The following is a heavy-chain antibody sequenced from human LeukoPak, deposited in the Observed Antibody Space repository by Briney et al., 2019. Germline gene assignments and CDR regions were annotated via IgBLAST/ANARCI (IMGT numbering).Heavy chain of an antibody. CDR3: ARDLSGGGLDY. J-gene: IGHJ4*02. CDR2: ISYDGTSK. V-gene: IGHV3-30-3*01. CDR1: GFTFSNVW. Sequence: TGGSLRLSCAASGFTFSNVWMHWVRQAPGKGLECVAVISYDGTSKHYADSVKGRFTISRDNSKNTLYLQVDSLRVEDTAVYYCARDLSGGGLDYWGQGTLVTVSS. D-gene: IGHD3-16*01.